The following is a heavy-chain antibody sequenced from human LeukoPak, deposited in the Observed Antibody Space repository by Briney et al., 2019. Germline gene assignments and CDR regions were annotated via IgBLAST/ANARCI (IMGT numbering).Heavy chain of an antibody. CDR1: GGTFICYA. CDR3: ASPLTYCSSTSCREYFKH. J-gene: IGHJ1*01. V-gene: IGHV1-69*04. D-gene: IGHD2-2*01. CDR2: IIPILGIA. Sequence: GASVKGSCKASGGTFICYAISWVRQAPGQGLEWMGRIIPILGIANYAQKFQGRVTITADKSTRTAYMELSSLRSEDTAVYYCASPLTYCSSTSCREYFKHWGQGTLVTVSS.